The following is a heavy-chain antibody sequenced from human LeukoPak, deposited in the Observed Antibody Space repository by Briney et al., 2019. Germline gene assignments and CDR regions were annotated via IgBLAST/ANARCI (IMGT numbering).Heavy chain of an antibody. CDR1: GFNVSSSY. CDR3: ARERGSGWYSAFDI. CDR2: TYSGGST. J-gene: IGHJ3*02. V-gene: IGHV3-66*01. Sequence: GGSLRLSCAASGFNVSSSYMNWVRQAPGKGLEWVAVTYSGGSTDYADSVKGRFTISRDNSKNTLYLQMNSLGAEDTAVYHCARERGSGWYSAFDIWGQGTTVTVSS. D-gene: IGHD6-19*01.